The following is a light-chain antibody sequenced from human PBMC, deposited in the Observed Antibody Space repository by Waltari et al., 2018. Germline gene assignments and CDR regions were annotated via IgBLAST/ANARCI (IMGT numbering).Light chain of an antibody. CDR2: LTS. CDR3: QHHHIYPFT. CDR1: QSISSH. Sequence: DIQMTQSPSSLSASVGDRVTLTCRASQSISSHLNWYQQKPGKAPRLLIYLTSNLQSGVPSRFSGSGSGTDFSLTISSLQPEDFATYYCQHHHIYPFTFGPGTKVDIK. J-gene: IGKJ3*01. V-gene: IGKV1-39*01.